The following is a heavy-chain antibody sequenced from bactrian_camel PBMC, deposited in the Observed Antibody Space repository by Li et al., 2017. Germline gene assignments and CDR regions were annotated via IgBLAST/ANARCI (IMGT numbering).Heavy chain of an antibody. Sequence: VQLVESGGGSVQSGGSLRLNCTSSAYSVGSLCMAWFSQAPGKEREGVALLYARDGTTVYADSVKGRFAISQDSAKRSVDLQMNSLKPEDTAIYYCAAECGVTSGRWYAGYWGQGTQVTVS. D-gene: IGHD2*01. CDR1: AYSVGSLC. J-gene: IGHJ6*01. V-gene: IGHV3-3*01. CDR3: AAECGVTSGRWYAGY. CDR2: LYARDGTT.